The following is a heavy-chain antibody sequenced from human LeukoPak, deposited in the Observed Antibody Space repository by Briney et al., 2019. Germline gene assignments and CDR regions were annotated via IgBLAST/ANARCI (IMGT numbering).Heavy chain of an antibody. CDR1: GYTFSSYY. CDR3: ARKGNYYESSGYLRRHDAFDI. D-gene: IGHD3-22*01. V-gene: IGHV1-46*01. J-gene: IGHJ3*02. CDR2: INPSGGST. Sequence: ASVKVSCKASGYTFSSYYMHWVRQAPGQGLEWMGIINPSGGSTIYAQKFQGRVTMTRDMSTSTVYMELSSLRSEDTAVYYCARKGNYYESSGYLRRHDAFDIWGQGTMVTVSS.